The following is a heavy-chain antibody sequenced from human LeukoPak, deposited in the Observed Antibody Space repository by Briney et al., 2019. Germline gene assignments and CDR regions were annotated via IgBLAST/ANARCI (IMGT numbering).Heavy chain of an antibody. CDR3: ARESYCGGDCYPHFDY. D-gene: IGHD2-21*01. CDR2: TNSDGSST. J-gene: IGHJ4*02. V-gene: IGHV3-74*01. CDR1: GFTFSSYW. Sequence: GGSLRLSCAAYGFTFSSYWMHWVRQAPGKGLVWVSRTNSDGSSTSYADSVKGRFTISRDNAKNTLYLQMNSLRAEDTAVYYCARESYCGGDCYPHFDYWGQGTLVTVSS.